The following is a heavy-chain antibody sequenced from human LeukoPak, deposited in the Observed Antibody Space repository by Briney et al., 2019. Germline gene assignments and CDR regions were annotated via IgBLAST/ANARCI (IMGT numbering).Heavy chain of an antibody. CDR3: ARQTGSGLFILP. CDR1: GDSISTSSYY. D-gene: IGHD3/OR15-3a*01. V-gene: IGHV4-39*01. Sequence: SETLSLTCSVSGDSISTSSYYWGWIRQPPGKGLEWIGTIYYSGNTYYNASLKSQVSISIDTSKNQFSLRLTSVTAADTAVYYCARQTGSGLFILPGGQGTLVTVSS. CDR2: IYYSGNT. J-gene: IGHJ4*02.